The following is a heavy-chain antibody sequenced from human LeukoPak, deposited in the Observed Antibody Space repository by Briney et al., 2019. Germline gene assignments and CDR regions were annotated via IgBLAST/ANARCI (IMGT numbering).Heavy chain of an antibody. V-gene: IGHV4-59*08. CDR1: GGSISSHY. D-gene: IGHD1-26*01. CDR3: ARHYDGRGSGSYYEDY. Sequence: PSETLSLTCTVSGGSISSHYWSWIRQPPGKGLQWVGYTNHVGSTAYNPSLKSRVTISIDTSKNQFSLKLSSVTAADTAVYYCARHYDGRGSGSYYEDYWGQGTLVIVSS. J-gene: IGHJ4*02. CDR2: TNHVGST.